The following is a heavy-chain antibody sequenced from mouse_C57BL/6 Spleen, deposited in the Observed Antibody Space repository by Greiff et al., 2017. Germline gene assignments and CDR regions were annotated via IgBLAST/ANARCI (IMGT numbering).Heavy chain of an antibody. CDR2: IRNKANNHAT. V-gene: IGHV6-6*01. CDR3: TRLLQAFAY. D-gene: IGHD1-1*01. J-gene: IGHJ3*01. CDR1: GFTFSDAW. Sequence: EVQLQQSGGGLVQPGGSMKLSCAASGFTFSDAWMDWVRQSPEKGLEWVAEIRNKANNHATYYAESVQGRFTISSNASKIRVFLQMSSIRAEDTGIYYCTRLLQAFAYWGQGTLVTVAA.